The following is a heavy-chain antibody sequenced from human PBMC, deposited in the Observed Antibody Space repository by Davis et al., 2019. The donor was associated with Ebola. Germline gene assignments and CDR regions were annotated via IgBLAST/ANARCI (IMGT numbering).Heavy chain of an antibody. CDR3: ARGVAARPAE. J-gene: IGHJ4*02. D-gene: IGHD6-6*01. CDR1: GYTFTSYG. CDR2: ISAYNGNT. Sequence: AASVKVSCKASGYTFTSYGISWVRQAPGQGLEWMGWISAYNGNTNQAQKFQGRVTMTTDTSTSTVYMELSSLRSEDTAVYYCARGVAARPAEWGQGTLVTVSS. V-gene: IGHV1-18*01.